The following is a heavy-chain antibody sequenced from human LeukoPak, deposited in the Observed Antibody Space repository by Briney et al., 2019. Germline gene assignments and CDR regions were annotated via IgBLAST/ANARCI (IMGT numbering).Heavy chain of an antibody. CDR3: ARCDSSSWFANYYYYGMDV. CDR2: IIPIFGTA. CDR1: GGTFSSYA. Sequence: GASVKVSCKASGGTFSSYAISWVRQAPGQGLEWMGGIIPIFGTANYAQKFQGRVTITADESTSTAYMELSSLRSEDTAVYYCARCDSSSWFANYYYYGMDVWGQGTTVTVSS. V-gene: IGHV1-69*01. J-gene: IGHJ6*02. D-gene: IGHD6-13*01.